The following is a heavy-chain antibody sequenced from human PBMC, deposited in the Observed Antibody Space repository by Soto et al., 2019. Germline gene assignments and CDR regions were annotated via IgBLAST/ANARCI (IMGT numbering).Heavy chain of an antibody. D-gene: IGHD2-15*01. J-gene: IGHJ6*02. CDR1: GFTFSSYS. Sequence: PGGSLRLSCAASGFTFSSYSMNWVRQAPGKGLEWVSSISSSSSYIYYADSVKGRFTISRDNAKNSLYLQMNSLRAEDTAVYYCARDIPRRCCSGGSCYRNDYYGMDVWGQGTTVTVSS. CDR2: ISSSSSYI. CDR3: ARDIPRRCCSGGSCYRNDYYGMDV. V-gene: IGHV3-21*04.